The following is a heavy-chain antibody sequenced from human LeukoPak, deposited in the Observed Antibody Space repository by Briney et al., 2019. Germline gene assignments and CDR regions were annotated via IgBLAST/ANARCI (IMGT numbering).Heavy chain of an antibody. Sequence: SETLSLTCTVSGGSISSGGYYWSWIRQPPGKGLEWIGYIYHSGSTYYNPSLKSRVTISVDRSKNQFSLKLSSVTAADTAVYYCAREPIAAAANYFDYWGQGTLVTVSS. V-gene: IGHV4-30-2*01. J-gene: IGHJ4*02. CDR2: IYHSGST. CDR3: AREPIAAAANYFDY. D-gene: IGHD6-13*01. CDR1: GGSISSGGYY.